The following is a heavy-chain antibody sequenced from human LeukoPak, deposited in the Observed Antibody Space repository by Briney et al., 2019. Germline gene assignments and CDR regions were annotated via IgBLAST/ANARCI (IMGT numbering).Heavy chain of an antibody. CDR1: GYSFTSYW. CDR3: ARLRTSARNDWFDP. J-gene: IGHJ5*02. Sequence: GESLKISCKGSGYSFTSYWIGWVRQMPGKCLEWMGLIYPGDSDTRYTPSFQGQVTISADKSISTAYLQWSSLKASDTAMYYCARLRTSARNDWFDPWGQGTLVTVSS. CDR2: IYPGDSDT. D-gene: IGHD1-26*01. V-gene: IGHV5-51*01.